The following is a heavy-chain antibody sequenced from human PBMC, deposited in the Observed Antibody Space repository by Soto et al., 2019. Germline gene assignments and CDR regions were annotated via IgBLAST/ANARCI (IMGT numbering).Heavy chain of an antibody. J-gene: IGHJ4*02. CDR2: ISYDGSNK. CDR3: ASVRDYGDLDY. Sequence: PGGSLSLSFSVSVFPFCNKSMHWVRQAPGKGLEWVGVISYDGSNKYYADSVKGRFTISRDNSKSTLYLQMNSLRAEDTAVYYCASVRDYGDLDYWGQGTLVNVSS. D-gene: IGHD4-17*01. CDR1: VFPFCNKS. V-gene: IGHV3-30-3*01.